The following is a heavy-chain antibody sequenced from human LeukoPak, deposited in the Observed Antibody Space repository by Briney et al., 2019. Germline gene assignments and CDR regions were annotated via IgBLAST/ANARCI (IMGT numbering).Heavy chain of an antibody. CDR2: VNRDGGPA. J-gene: IGHJ6*02. CDR1: GFTSSDYL. V-gene: IGHV3-74*01. CDR3: ARSPAGTYTMDV. Sequence: PGGSLRLSCSASGFTSSDYLIHSVRHAPRKGLLWVSRVNRDGGPATYADSVKGRFTVFRDNAKSTLYLQMNSLRAEETAVYYCARSPAGTYTMDVWGQGTTVTVSS. D-gene: IGHD3-10*01.